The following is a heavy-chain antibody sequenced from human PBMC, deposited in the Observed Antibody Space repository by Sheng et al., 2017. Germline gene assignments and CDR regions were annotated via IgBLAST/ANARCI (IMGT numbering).Heavy chain of an antibody. D-gene: IGHD2-21*01. CDR1: GYMFTDYY. CDR2: IXTKDGAX. CDR3: ARDVRGEIRQSTYFYY. J-gene: IGHJ6*01. Sequence: QVQLIQSGAEMMQPGASVRVPCKASGYMFTDYYIHWVRQAPGRGLEWMGRIXTKDGAXYYSQKFQGRVTLTRDTSSTTAYMDLRSLRFDDTAVYYCARDVRGEIRQSTYFYY. V-gene: IGHV1-2*06.